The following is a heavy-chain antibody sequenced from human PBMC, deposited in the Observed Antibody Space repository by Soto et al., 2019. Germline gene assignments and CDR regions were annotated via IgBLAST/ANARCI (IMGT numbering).Heavy chain of an antibody. CDR3: ARLYSSGWYSFDY. J-gene: IGHJ4*02. Sequence: QLQLQESGPGLVKPSETLSLTCTVSGGSIISSSYYWGWIRQPPGKGLEWIGSIYYSGSTYYNPSLKSRVTISVDTSKNQFSLKLSSVTAADTAVYYCARLYSSGWYSFDYWGQGTLVTVSS. V-gene: IGHV4-39*01. CDR1: GGSIISSSYY. CDR2: IYYSGST. D-gene: IGHD6-19*01.